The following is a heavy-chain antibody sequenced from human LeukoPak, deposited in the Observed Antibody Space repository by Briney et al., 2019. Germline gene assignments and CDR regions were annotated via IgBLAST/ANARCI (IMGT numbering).Heavy chain of an antibody. V-gene: IGHV4-59*01. J-gene: IGHJ4*02. CDR1: GDSISSYY. CDR2: IYYSGST. D-gene: IGHD2-15*01. CDR3: AGRFNGYCSGGSCSTDEYYFHY. Sequence: PSETLSLTCTVSGDSISSYYWSWIRQPPGKGLEWIGYIYYSGSTNYNPSLKSRVTISVDTSKNQFSLKLSSVTAADTAVYYCAGRFNGYCSGGSCSTDEYYFHYWGQGTLVTVSS.